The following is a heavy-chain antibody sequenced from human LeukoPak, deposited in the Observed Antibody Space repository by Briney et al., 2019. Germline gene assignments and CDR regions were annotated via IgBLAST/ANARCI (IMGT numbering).Heavy chain of an antibody. D-gene: IGHD1-26*01. CDR3: AKVRSGSYFFDSNKHNWFDP. CDR1: GFTFSSYA. J-gene: IGHJ5*02. Sequence: PGGSLRLSCAASGFTFSSYAMSWVRQAPGKGLEWASAISGSGGSTYYADSVKGRFTISRDNSKNTLYLQMNSLRAEDTAVYYCAKVRSGSYFFDSNKHNWFDPWGQGTLVTVSS. CDR2: ISGSGGST. V-gene: IGHV3-23*01.